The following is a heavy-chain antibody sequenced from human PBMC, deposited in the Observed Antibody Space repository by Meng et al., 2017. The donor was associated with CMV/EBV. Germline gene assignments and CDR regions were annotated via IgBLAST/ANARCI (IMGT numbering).Heavy chain of an antibody. D-gene: IGHD3-22*01. CDR3: AHYPFYYDSISFDY. V-gene: IGHV2-5*01. J-gene: IGHJ4*02. Sequence: QITLKESVPTLVKPTQTLTLTCPFSGFSLSTSGVGVAWIRQSPGKALEWLALIFWNDDKRYSPSLRSRLTITKDTSKNQVVLTMTNMDPVDTATYYCAHYPFYYDSISFDYWGQGTLVTVSS. CDR2: IFWNDDK. CDR1: GFSLSTSGVG.